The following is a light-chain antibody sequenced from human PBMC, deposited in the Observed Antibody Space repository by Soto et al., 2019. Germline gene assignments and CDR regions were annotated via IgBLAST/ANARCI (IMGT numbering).Light chain of an antibody. CDR1: SSDVGGYNY. J-gene: IGLJ3*02. V-gene: IGLV2-8*01. Sequence: QSALTQTPSASGSPGQSVTISCTGTSSDVGGYNYVSWYQQHPGKAPTPMIYEVTKRPSGVPDRFSGSKSGNTASLTVSGLLAEDEADYYCSSHSGISNVVFGGGTKVTVL. CDR3: SSHSGISNVV. CDR2: EVT.